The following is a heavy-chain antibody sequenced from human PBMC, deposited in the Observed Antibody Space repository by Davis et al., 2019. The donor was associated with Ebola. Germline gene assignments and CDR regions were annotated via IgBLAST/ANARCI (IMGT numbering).Heavy chain of an antibody. CDR3: AREVPRYDSSGYYYLFDY. D-gene: IGHD3-22*01. CDR1: GGSVSSGSYY. Sequence: MPSETLSLTCTVSGGSVSSGSYYWSWIRQPPGKGLGWIGYIYYSGSTNYNPSLKSRVTISVDTSKNQFSLKLSSVTAADTAVYYCAREVPRYDSSGYYYLFDYWGQGTLVTVSS. CDR2: IYYSGST. J-gene: IGHJ4*02. V-gene: IGHV4-61*01.